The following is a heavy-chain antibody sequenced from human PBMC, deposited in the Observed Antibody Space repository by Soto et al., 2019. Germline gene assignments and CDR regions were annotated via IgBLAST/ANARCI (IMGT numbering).Heavy chain of an antibody. D-gene: IGHD2-2*01. CDR3: ARSQGSSTSLEIYYYYYYGMDV. CDR1: GGTFSSYA. J-gene: IGHJ6*02. CDR2: IITISGTA. V-gene: IGHV1-69*01. Sequence: QVQLVQSGAEVKKPGSSVKVSCKASGGTFSSYAISWVRQAPGQGLEWMGGIITISGTANYAQKFQGRVTITADVSTSTASMELSSLRSEATAAYYCARSQGSSTSLEIYYYYYYGMDVGGQGTTVTVSS.